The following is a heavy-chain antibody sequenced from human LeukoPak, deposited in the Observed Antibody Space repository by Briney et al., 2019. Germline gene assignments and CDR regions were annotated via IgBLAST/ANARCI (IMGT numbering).Heavy chain of an antibody. Sequence: GSLRLSCAASGFTFSSYAMSWVRQPPGKGLEWIGSLYYSGSTYFNPSLKSRVTISVDTSKNQFSLKLSSVTAADTAVYFCARRDQPPYYFDSWGQGTLVTVSS. CDR2: LYYSGST. CDR3: ARRDQPPYYFDS. CDR1: GFTFSSYA. V-gene: IGHV4-39*01. J-gene: IGHJ4*02.